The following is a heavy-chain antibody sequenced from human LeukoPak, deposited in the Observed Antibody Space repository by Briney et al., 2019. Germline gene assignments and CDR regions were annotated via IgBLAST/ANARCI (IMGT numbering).Heavy chain of an antibody. CDR1: GYPFTKWG. CDR2: VHPDNGNT. V-gene: IGHV1-8*01. CDR3: ATGPRNDP. J-gene: IGHJ5*02. Sequence: GASVKVSCKTSGYPFTKWGINWVRQAAGQGLEWLGWVHPDNGNTYYAQRFRGRVTMSRDTSTTTACMELSGLRSNDTAVYFCATGPRNDPWGQGTLVTVSS. D-gene: IGHD1-14*01.